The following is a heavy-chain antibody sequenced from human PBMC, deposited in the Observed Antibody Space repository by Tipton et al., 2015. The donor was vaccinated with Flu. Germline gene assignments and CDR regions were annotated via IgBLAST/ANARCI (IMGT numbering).Heavy chain of an antibody. CDR2: INLSGSS. CDR3: ARVRSNFVPRYFAWVSGVYGAFDV. D-gene: IGHD3-9*01. CDR1: GGSFGDHY. Sequence: TLSLTCSVSGGSFGDHYWSWLRQSPVRGLEWIGEINLSGSSNYNSSLKSRLTISLDKSKNQFSLKLTSVTAADTGVYYGARVRSNFVPRYFAWVSGVYGAFDVWGQATDVIVSA. J-gene: IGHJ3*01. V-gene: IGHV4-34*01.